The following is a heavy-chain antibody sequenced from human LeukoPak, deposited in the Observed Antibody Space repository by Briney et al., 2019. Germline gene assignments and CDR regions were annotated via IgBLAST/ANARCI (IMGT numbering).Heavy chain of an antibody. V-gene: IGHV4-34*01. CDR1: GGSFSGYY. J-gene: IGHJ6*02. D-gene: IGHD2-2*02. CDR3: ARGDSIVVVPAAIDRNYYYYGMDV. CDR2: INHSGST. Sequence: PSETLSLTCAVYGGSFSGYYWSWIRQPPGKGLEWIGEINHSGSTNYNPSLKSRVTISVDTSKNQFSLKLSSVTAADTAVYYCARGDSIVVVPAAIDRNYYYYGMDVWGQGTTVTVS.